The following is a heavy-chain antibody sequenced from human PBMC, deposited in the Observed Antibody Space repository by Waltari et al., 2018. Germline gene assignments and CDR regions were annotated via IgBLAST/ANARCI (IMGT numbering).Heavy chain of an antibody. V-gene: IGHV4-39*01. D-gene: IGHD6-6*01. J-gene: IGHJ4*02. CDR1: GGSISSSSYY. CDR2: IYYSGST. CDR3: ARQEQLAKTD. Sequence: QLQLQESGPGLVKPSETLSLTCTVSGGSISSSSYYWGWIRQPPGKGLEWIGSIYYSGSTYYNPSLKSRVTISVDTTKNQFSLKLSSVTAADTAVYYCARQEQLAKTDWGQGTLVTVSS.